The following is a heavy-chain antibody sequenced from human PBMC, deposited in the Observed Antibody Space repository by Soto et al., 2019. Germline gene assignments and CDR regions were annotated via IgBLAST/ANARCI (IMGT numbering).Heavy chain of an antibody. J-gene: IGHJ4*02. D-gene: IGHD6-13*01. CDR3: ARYPHASSSWPHYFDY. CDR2: IYYSGST. CDR1: GGSISSGDYY. V-gene: IGHV4-30-4*01. Sequence: SETLSLTCTVSGGSISSGDYYWSWIRQPPGKGLEWIGYIYYSGSTYYNPSLKSRVTISVDTSKNHFSLKLSSVTAADTALYYCARYPHASSSWPHYFDYWGQGTLVTVSS.